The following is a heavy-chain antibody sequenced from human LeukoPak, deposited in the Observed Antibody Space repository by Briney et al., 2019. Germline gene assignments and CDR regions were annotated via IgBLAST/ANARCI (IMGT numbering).Heavy chain of an antibody. J-gene: IGHJ4*02. CDR3: AKLDYYDTH. D-gene: IGHD3-22*01. Sequence: PGGSLRLSCAASGFTFSSYAMSWVRQAPGKGLEWVSSITGSSASTSYAESVKGRFTISRDNSKNTLYLQMNRLRDEDAAVYFCAKLDYYDTHWGQGSLVTVSS. CDR2: ITGSSAST. CDR1: GFTFSSYA. V-gene: IGHV3-23*01.